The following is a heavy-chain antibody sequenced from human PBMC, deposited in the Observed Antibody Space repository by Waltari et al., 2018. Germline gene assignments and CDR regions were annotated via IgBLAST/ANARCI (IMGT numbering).Heavy chain of an antibody. CDR1: GGSISSYY. J-gene: IGHJ4*02. D-gene: IGHD2-2*02. CDR3: ARGINVVVPAAIAVGYFDY. CDR2: IYYSGST. Sequence: QVQLQESGPGLVKPSETLSLTCTVSGGSISSYYWSWIRQPPGKGLEWIGYIYYSGSTNYNPSLKSRVTISVDTSKNQFSLKLSSVTAADTAVYYCARGINVVVPAAIAVGYFDYWGQGTLVTVSS. V-gene: IGHV4-59*01.